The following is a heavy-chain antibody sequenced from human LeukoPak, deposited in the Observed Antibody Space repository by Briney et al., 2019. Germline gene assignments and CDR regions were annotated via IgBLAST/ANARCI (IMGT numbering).Heavy chain of an antibody. Sequence: SETLSLTCTVSGYSISSGFNWGWIRQPPGKGLEWIGSIYHTGSTYYNPSLRSRVTISVDTSKNQFSLKLSSVTAADTAVYYCAKGTSSGWYYFDYWGQGTLVTVSS. V-gene: IGHV4-38-2*02. J-gene: IGHJ4*02. D-gene: IGHD6-19*01. CDR2: IYHTGST. CDR1: GYSISSGFN. CDR3: AKGTSSGWYYFDY.